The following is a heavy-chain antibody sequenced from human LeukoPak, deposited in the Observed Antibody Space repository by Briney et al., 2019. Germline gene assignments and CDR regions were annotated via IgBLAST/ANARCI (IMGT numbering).Heavy chain of an antibody. D-gene: IGHD3-3*01. V-gene: IGHV4-61*02. J-gene: IGHJ6*02. Sequence: SETLSLTCTVSGGSISSGSYYCSWIRQPAGKGLEWIGRIYTSGSTNYNPSLKSRVTISVDTSKNQFSLKLSSVTAADTAVYYCAKEGNFGSGHYGMDVWGQGTTVTVPS. CDR1: GGSISSGSYY. CDR3: AKEGNFGSGHYGMDV. CDR2: IYTSGST.